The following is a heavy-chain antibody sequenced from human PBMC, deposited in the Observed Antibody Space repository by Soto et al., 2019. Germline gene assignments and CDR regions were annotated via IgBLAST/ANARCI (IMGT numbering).Heavy chain of an antibody. V-gene: IGHV4-59*01. J-gene: IGHJ4*02. CDR1: GGSISSYY. CDR3: ARGSDLEMATIGYDY. Sequence: SETLSLTCTVSGGSISSYYWSWIRQPPGKGLEWIGYIYYSGSTNYNPSLKSRVTISVDTSKNQFSLKLSSVTAADTAVYYCARGSDLEMATIGYDYWGQGTLVTVS. CDR2: IYYSGST. D-gene: IGHD5-12*01.